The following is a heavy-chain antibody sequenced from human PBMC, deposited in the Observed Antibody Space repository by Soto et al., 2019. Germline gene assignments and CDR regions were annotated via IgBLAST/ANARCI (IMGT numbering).Heavy chain of an antibody. CDR1: GFTFSSYC. CDR3: ASAYGSGSLSGF. J-gene: IGHJ4*02. V-gene: IGHV3-7*01. Sequence: EVQLVESGGGLGQPGGSLRLSCSASGFTFSSYCMSWVRQATGKGLEWVANIKQDGSEKYNVDFVKGRFTISRDNAKNSLYLQMNSLRVEDTAVYYCASAYGSGSLSGFWGKGTLVNVSS. CDR2: IKQDGSEK. D-gene: IGHD3-10*01.